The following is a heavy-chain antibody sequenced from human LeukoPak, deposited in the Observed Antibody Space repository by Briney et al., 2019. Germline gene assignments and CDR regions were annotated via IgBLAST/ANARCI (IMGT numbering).Heavy chain of an antibody. V-gene: IGHV4-38-2*02. CDR3: AREDGYNHRGHFDY. Sequence: SETPSLTCAVYGGSFSGYYWDWIRQPPGKGLEWIGSIYHSGSTYYNPSPKSRVTISVDTSKNQFSLKLSSVTAADTAVYYCAREDGYNHRGHFDYWGQGTLVTVSS. CDR2: IYHSGST. CDR1: GGSFSGYY. J-gene: IGHJ4*02. D-gene: IGHD5-24*01.